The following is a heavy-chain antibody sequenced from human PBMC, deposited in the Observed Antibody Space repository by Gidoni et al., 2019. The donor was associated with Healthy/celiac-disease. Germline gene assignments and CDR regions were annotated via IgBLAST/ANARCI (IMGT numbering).Heavy chain of an antibody. D-gene: IGHD3-22*01. V-gene: IGHV4-30-4*01. CDR3: ARAPLYYYDSSGYYAFDI. J-gene: IGHJ3*02. Sequence: QVQLQESGPGLVKPSQTLSLTCTVSGGSLSRGAYYWSWIRQPPGKGLEWIGYIYYSGSTYYNPSLKSRVTISVDTSKNQFSLKLSSVTAADTAVYYCARAPLYYYDSSGYYAFDIWGQGTMVTVSS. CDR2: IYYSGST. CDR1: GGSLSRGAYY.